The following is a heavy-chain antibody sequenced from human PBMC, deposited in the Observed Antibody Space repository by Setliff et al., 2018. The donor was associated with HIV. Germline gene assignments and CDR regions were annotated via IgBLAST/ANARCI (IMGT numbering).Heavy chain of an antibody. V-gene: IGHV4-34*01. CDR1: GGSFSGYY. D-gene: IGHD6-19*01. Sequence: KSSETLSLTCAVNGGSFSGYYWSWIRQPPGKGLEWIGESDHSGSTNYNPSLKSRVTISVDTSKSQFSLKLTSVTAADTAVYYCAGRRVAGLFCGQGTLVTVSS. J-gene: IGHJ4*02. CDR2: SDHSGST. CDR3: AGRRVAGLF.